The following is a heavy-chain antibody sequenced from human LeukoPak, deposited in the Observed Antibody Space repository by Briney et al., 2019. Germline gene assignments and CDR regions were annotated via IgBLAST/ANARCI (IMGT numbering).Heavy chain of an antibody. Sequence: ASVKVSCKASGYTFTGYYMHWVRQAPGQGLEWMGWLNPNSGGTNYAQKFQGWVTMTRDTSISTAYMELSRLRSDDTAVYYCARGGYFDSPPPSNWFDPWGQGTLVTVSS. J-gene: IGHJ5*02. D-gene: IGHD3-9*01. CDR2: LNPNSGGT. V-gene: IGHV1-2*04. CDR1: GYTFTGYY. CDR3: ARGGYFDSPPPSNWFDP.